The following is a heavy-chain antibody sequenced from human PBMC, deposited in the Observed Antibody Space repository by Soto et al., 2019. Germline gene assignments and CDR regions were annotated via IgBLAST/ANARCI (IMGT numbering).Heavy chain of an antibody. V-gene: IGHV3-73*02. D-gene: IGHD3-16*01. CDR1: GFSFSGFA. CDR3: ARLWAGGNRGDSHPFSLDY. J-gene: IGHJ4*02. CDR2: IKTKPNNYAA. Sequence: EVQLVESGGGLVQPGESVILSCAASGFSFSGFAIHWVRQASGKGLEWVGRIKTKPNNYAAAYLASVKGRFTISREDSQNTSYQQMDSQKTEDTAVYYCARLWAGGNRGDSHPFSLDYWGQGARVNVCS.